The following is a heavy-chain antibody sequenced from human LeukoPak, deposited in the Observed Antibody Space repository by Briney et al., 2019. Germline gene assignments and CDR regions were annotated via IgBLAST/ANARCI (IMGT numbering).Heavy chain of an antibody. V-gene: IGHV4-39*07. CDR1: GGSISSSSYY. CDR3: ARLPRGLIGYFDY. J-gene: IGHJ4*02. D-gene: IGHD3-10*01. Sequence: SETLSLTCTVSGGSISSSSYYWGWIRQPPGKGLEWIGSLYYSGKTYYNPSLKSRVTISVDTSKNQFSLKLTSVTAADTAVYYCARLPRGLIGYFDYWGQGILATVSS. CDR2: LYYSGKT.